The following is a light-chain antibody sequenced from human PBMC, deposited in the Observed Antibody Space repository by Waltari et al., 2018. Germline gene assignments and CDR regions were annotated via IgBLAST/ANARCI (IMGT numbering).Light chain of an antibody. CDR2: EAS. V-gene: IGKV2-29*03. J-gene: IGKJ3*01. CDR3: MQGIQLPFT. Sequence: DTVMTQSPLFLSVTPGQPASISCKSSQSLLHTDGKTQLFWYLPKPGQSPQLLIYEASNRFSGVPERFSGSGSGTDFTLTISRVEAEDVGVYYCMQGIQLPFTFGPGTKVDI. CDR1: QSLLHTDGKTQ.